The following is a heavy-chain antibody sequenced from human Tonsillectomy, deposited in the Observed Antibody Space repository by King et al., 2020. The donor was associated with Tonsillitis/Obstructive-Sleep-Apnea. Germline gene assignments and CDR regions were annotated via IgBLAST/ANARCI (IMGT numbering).Heavy chain of an antibody. Sequence: VQLVESGGGLVQPGGSLRLSCAASGFTFSSYWMSWVRQAPGKGLEWVANIKQDGGEKNYVDSVKGRFTISRDNAKNSLYLQMNSLRAEDAAVYYCARGRGSGCLDYWGQGTLVTVSS. CDR3: ARGRGSGCLDY. CDR2: IKQDGGEK. D-gene: IGHD6-19*01. CDR1: GFTFSSYW. V-gene: IGHV3-7*04. J-gene: IGHJ4*02.